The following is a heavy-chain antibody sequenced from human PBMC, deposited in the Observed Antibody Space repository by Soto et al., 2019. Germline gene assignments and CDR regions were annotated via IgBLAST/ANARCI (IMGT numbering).Heavy chain of an antibody. CDR3: ARSLRDGYNYYYYYGMDV. CDR1: GFTFSSYE. CDR2: ISSSNSTI. J-gene: IGHJ6*02. D-gene: IGHD5-12*01. Sequence: ESGGGLVQPGGSLRLSCAASGFTFSSYEMNWVRQAPGKGLEWVSYISSSNSTIYYADSVKGRFTISRDNAKNSLYLQMNSLRAEDTAVYYCARSLRDGYNYYYYYGMDVWGQGTTVTVSS. V-gene: IGHV3-48*03.